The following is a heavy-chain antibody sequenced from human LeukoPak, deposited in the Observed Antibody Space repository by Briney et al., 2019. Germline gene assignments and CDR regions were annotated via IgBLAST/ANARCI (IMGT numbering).Heavy chain of an antibody. Sequence: PGGSLRLSCAASGFTFSSYAMNWVRQAPGKGLEWVSAISGSGGSTYYADSVKGRFTISRDNSKNTLYLQMNSLRAEDTAVYYCAKDGPRRLGLYYYGMDVWGQGTTVTVSS. D-gene: IGHD2-21*01. CDR3: AKDGPRRLGLYYYGMDV. V-gene: IGHV3-23*01. CDR1: GFTFSSYA. CDR2: ISGSGGST. J-gene: IGHJ6*02.